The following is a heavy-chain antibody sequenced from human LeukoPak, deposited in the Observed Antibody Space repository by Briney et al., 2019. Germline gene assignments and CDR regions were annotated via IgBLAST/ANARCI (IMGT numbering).Heavy chain of an antibody. Sequence: SETLSLTCTVSGGSISTYYWSWIRQPPGKGLEWIGYVYYTGSTNCIPSLKSRVTISVDTSQNQFSLRLSSVTAADTAVYYCAREMGVVTAHGIDVWGQGTTVTVSS. V-gene: IGHV4-59*01. J-gene: IGHJ6*02. CDR3: AREMGVVTAHGIDV. CDR1: GGSISTYY. D-gene: IGHD4-23*01. CDR2: VYYTGST.